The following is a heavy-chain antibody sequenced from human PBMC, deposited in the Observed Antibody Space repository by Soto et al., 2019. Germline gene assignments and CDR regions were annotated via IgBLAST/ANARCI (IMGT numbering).Heavy chain of an antibody. CDR2: IRSKTYGGTT. CDR1: GTTCGDDT. Sequence: GRSLRLSCTASGTTCGDDTVNWVRQAPGKGLEWVGYIRSKTYGGTTECAASVKDRFTISRDDSKSAAYLEMSSLKSEDTAVYYCTRGMGDYWSGYYPSYFDSWGQGT. CDR3: TRGMGDYWSGYYPSYFDS. J-gene: IGHJ4*02. V-gene: IGHV3-49*04. D-gene: IGHD3-3*01.